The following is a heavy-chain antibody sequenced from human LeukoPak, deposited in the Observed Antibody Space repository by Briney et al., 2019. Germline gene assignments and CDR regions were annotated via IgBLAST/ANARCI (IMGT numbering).Heavy chain of an antibody. V-gene: IGHV1-2*06. CDR3: ARVSCSSTSCYSFDY. CDR2: INPNSGGT. Sequence: ASVTVSCKASGYTFTGYYMHWVRQAPGQGLEWMGRINPNSGGTNYAQKFQGRVTMTRDTSISTAYMELSRLRSDDTAVYYCARVSCSSTSCYSFDYWGQGTLVTVSS. J-gene: IGHJ4*02. CDR1: GYTFTGYY. D-gene: IGHD2-2*01.